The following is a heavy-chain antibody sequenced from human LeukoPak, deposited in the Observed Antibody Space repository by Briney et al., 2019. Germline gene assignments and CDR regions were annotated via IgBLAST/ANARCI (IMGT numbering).Heavy chain of an antibody. CDR1: GFTFSGYA. CDR3: ARGYRTTTSCYIDF. CDR2: ISGSGGST. V-gene: IGHV3-23*01. J-gene: IGHJ4*02. D-gene: IGHD2-2*02. Sequence: GGSLSLSRAASGFTFSGYAMSWVGQAPGKGLEWVSAISGSGGSTYSPDPVKGRFTIYRDISKSTLCLQMNSLRAEDTAVCYCARGYRTTTSCYIDFWGEGALVSVSS.